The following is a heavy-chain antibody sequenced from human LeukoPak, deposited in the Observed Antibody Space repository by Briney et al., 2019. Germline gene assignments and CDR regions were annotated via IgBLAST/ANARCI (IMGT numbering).Heavy chain of an antibody. CDR3: AKPSSWYSFTGYFDY. J-gene: IGHJ4*02. CDR2: IRYDGSNK. CDR1: GFTFSSYG. V-gene: IGHV3-30*02. D-gene: IGHD6-13*01. Sequence: TGGSLRLSCAASGFTFSSYGMHWVRQAPGKGLEWVAFIRYDGSNKYYADSVKGRFTISRDNSKNTLYLQMNSLRAEDTAVYYCAKPSSWYSFTGYFDYWGQGTLVTVSS.